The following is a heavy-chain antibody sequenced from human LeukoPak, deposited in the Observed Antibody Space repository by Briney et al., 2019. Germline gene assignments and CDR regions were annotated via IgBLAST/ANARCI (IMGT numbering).Heavy chain of an antibody. CDR3: ARQGITMIRGAVNWFDP. D-gene: IGHD3-10*01. CDR1: GGSISSYY. V-gene: IGHV4-59*08. CDR2: IYYSGST. J-gene: IGHJ5*02. Sequence: PSETLSLTCNVSGGSISSYYWSWIRQPPGKGLEWIGYIYYSGSTNYNPSLKSRVTISVDTSKSQLSLKLSSVTAADTAVYYCARQGITMIRGAVNWFDPWGQGTLVTVS.